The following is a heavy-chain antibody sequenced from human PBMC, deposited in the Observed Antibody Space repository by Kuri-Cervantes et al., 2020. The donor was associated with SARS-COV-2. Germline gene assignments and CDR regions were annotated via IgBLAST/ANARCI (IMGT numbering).Heavy chain of an antibody. CDR2: ISGSGGST. D-gene: IGHD3-22*01. Sequence: GESLKISCAASGFTFSNFGMYAMSWVRQAPGKGLEWVSGISGSGGSTYYADSVKGRFTISRDNSKDTLYLQMNSPRVDDTAVYYCAKLYDSRGFYSGWGYFDLWGRGTLVTVSS. V-gene: IGHV3-23*01. J-gene: IGHJ2*01. CDR3: AKLYDSRGFYSGWGYFDL. CDR1: GFTFSNFGMYA.